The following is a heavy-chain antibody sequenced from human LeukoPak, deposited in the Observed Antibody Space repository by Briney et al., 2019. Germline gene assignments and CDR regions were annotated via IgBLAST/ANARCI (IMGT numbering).Heavy chain of an antibody. CDR1: GYTFTRYY. V-gene: IGHV1-2*02. CDR2: INPNSGGT. J-gene: IGHJ6*03. D-gene: IGHD3-10*01. Sequence: ASVKVSCKAFGYTFTRYYMHWVRQAPGQGLEWMGWINPNSGGTNYAQKFQGRVTMTRDTSISTAYMELSRLRSDDTAVYYCARATEFGEGYYYYMDVWGKGTTVTVSS. CDR3: ARATEFGEGYYYYMDV.